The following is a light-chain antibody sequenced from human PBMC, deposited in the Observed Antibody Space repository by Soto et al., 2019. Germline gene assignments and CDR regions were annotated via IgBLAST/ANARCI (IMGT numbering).Light chain of an antibody. CDR2: EVR. J-gene: IGLJ2*01. CDR3: SSFTSKSTLI. V-gene: IGLV2-14*01. Sequence: QSVLTQPASVSGSPGQSIAISCAGTMRDVGAYNLVSWYQQHPGRVPQLIIYEVRNRPSGISFRFSGSKSGNTASLTISGLQAEDEADYYCSSFTSKSTLIFGGGTKVTVL. CDR1: MRDVGAYNL.